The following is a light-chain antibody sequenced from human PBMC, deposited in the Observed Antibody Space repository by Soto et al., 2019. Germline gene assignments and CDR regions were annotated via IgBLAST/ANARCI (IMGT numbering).Light chain of an antibody. V-gene: IGLV4-69*01. CDR1: SGHRTYA. CDR2: INSDGSH. Sequence: QLVLTQSPSVSASLGASVNLNCTLSSGHRTYAIAWHQVQSGKGPRFLMTINSDGSHNRGDGVTARFSGASFGAERFLIISSLQSDDDTDYYGQTWGPGIVVFGGGTKLTVL. CDR3: QTWGPGIVV. J-gene: IGLJ2*01.